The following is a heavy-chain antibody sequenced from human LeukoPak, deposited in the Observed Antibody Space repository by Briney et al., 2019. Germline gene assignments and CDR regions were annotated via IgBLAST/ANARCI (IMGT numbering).Heavy chain of an antibody. D-gene: IGHD1-7*01. CDR2: ISSSSSYI. CDR1: GFTFSSYA. J-gene: IGHJ4*02. CDR3: ARGGGNWNYYFDY. V-gene: IGHV3-21*01. Sequence: GGSLRLSRAASGFTFSSYAMSWVRQAPGKGLEWVSSISSSSSYIYYADSVKGRFTISRDNAKNSLYLQMNSLRAEDTAVYYCARGGGNWNYYFDYWGQGTLVTVSS.